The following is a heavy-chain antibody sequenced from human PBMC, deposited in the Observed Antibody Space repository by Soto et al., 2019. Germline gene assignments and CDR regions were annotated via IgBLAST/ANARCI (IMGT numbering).Heavy chain of an antibody. D-gene: IGHD6-19*01. J-gene: IGHJ6*02. CDR1: GGSISSYY. CDR3: ARDPAVVTPHYYYYYSMDV. V-gene: IGHV4-59*01. CDR2: IYYSGST. Sequence: QVQLQESGPGLVKPSETLSLTCTVSGGSISSYYWCWIRQPPGKGLEWIGYIYYSGSTNYNTSLRCQVNISVGTSKSQFSLQLSPVTAADASVYYCARDPAVVTPHYYYYYSMDVWGQGTTVTVSS.